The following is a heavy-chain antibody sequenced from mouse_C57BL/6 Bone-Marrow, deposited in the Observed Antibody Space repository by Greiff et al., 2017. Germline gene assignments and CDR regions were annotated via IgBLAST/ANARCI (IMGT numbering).Heavy chain of an antibody. D-gene: IGHD1-1*01. CDR1: GFTFTSYW. CDR3: AIPLYYYGSQTPYAMDY. J-gene: IGHJ4*01. V-gene: IGHV1-74*01. CDR2: IHPSGSDT. Sequence: VQLQQPGAELVKPGASVKVSCKASGFTFTSYWMHWVKQRPGQGLEWIGRIHPSGSDTNYNQKFKGKATLTVDKSSSTAYMQLSSLTSEDSAVYYCAIPLYYYGSQTPYAMDYWGKGTSVTVAS.